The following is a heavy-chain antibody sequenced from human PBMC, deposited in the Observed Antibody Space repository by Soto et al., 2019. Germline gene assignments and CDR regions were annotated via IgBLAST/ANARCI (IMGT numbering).Heavy chain of an antibody. V-gene: IGHV4-39*01. CDR3: ARHLYGSGVVGQH. D-gene: IGHD3-10*01. CDR2: MYYSGST. J-gene: IGHJ4*02. CDR1: GGSISSGSYN. Sequence: QLQLQESGPRLVKPSETLSLTCTVSGGSISSGSYNWGWIRQPPGKGLEWIGSMYYSGSTYYNPSLKSGVTRSVDTSQNQFSLKLSSVTAADTAVYYCARHLYGSGVVGQHWGQGTLVTVSS.